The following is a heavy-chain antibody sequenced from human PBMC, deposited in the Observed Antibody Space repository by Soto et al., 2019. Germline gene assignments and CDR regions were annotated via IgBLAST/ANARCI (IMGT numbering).Heavy chain of an antibody. CDR3: ARGGYYDFWSGYSGSYFDY. Sequence: SETLSLTCTVSGGSISSGGYYWSWIRQHPGKGLEWIGYIYYSGSTYYNPSLKSRVTISVDTSKNQFSLKLSSVTAADTAVYYCARGGYYDFWSGYSGSYFDYWGQGTLVTVSS. V-gene: IGHV4-31*03. CDR1: GGSISSGGYY. J-gene: IGHJ4*02. D-gene: IGHD3-3*01. CDR2: IYYSGST.